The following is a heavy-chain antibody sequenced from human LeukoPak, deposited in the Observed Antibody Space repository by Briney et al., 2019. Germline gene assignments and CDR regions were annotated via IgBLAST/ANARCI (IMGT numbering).Heavy chain of an antibody. D-gene: IGHD1-26*01. CDR2: ISHDGSSK. Sequence: GGSLRLSCAASGFTFNNYGMHWVRQAPGKGLEWVAVISHDGSSKYYADSVKGRFTISRDNSKNTLYLQMDSLRVEDTAVYYCAKWLYSGKYWTGKDYFDYWGQGTLVTVSS. CDR1: GFTFNNYG. V-gene: IGHV3-30*18. CDR3: AKWLYSGKYWTGKDYFDY. J-gene: IGHJ4*02.